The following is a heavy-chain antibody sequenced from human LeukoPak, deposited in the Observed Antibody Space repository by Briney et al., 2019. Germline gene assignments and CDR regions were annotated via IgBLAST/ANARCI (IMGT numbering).Heavy chain of an antibody. CDR3: ARGDDYDFWSGYSPFRFDP. CDR2: IYHSGST. D-gene: IGHD3-3*01. CDR1: GGSISSSNW. J-gene: IGHJ5*02. Sequence: PSETLSLTCAVSGGSISSSNWWSWVRQPPGKGLEWIGEIYHSGSTYYNPSLKSRVTISVDRSKNQFSLKLSSVTAADTAVYYCARGDDYDFWSGYSPFRFDPWGQGTLVTVSS. V-gene: IGHV4-4*02.